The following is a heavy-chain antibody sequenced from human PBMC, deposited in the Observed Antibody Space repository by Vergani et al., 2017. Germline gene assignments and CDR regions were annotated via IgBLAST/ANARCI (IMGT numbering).Heavy chain of an antibody. CDR2: ISWNSNSI. Sequence: EVQLEESGGGLVLPGRSLRLSCVASGFTSAGYAMHWVRQAPGKGLEWVSGISWNSNSIGYADSVKGRFTISRDNAKNSLYLQMNSLRAEDKALYYCAKDLGTSSGGGWFDHWGQGTLVTVSS. CDR1: GFTSAGYA. J-gene: IGHJ5*02. V-gene: IGHV3-9*02. CDR3: AKDLGTSSGGGWFDH. D-gene: IGHD6-6*01.